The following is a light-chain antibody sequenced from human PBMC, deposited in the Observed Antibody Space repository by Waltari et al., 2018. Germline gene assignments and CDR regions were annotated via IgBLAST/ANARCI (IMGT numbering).Light chain of an antibody. CDR2: ASS. V-gene: IGKV1-39*01. CDR3: QQSYSTPPRT. J-gene: IGKJ1*01. CDR1: QSISRH. Sequence: DIQMTQSPASLSASVGDRVTITCRASQSISRHLNWYQQRPGNAPTLLIYASSNLQSGGPSRFSGSGSGTEVTLTISSLQPEDFATYYCQQSYSTPPRTFGQGTKVEMK.